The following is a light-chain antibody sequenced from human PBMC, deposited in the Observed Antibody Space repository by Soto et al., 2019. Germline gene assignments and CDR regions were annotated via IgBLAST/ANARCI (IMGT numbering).Light chain of an antibody. CDR1: LGISSY. J-gene: IGKJ1*01. V-gene: IGKV1-9*01. CDR3: QQLNSYPWT. CDR2: AAS. Sequence: DIQLTQSPSFLSASVGDRVTITCRASLGISSYLAWYQQKPGKAPKLLIYAASTLQSGVPSRFSGSGSGTECTLTISSLQPEEFATYYCQQLNSYPWTFGQGTKVEIK.